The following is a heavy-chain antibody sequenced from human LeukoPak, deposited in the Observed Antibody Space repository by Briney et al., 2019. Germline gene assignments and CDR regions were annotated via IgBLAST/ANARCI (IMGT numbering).Heavy chain of an antibody. CDR3: ARGLLEAYCGGDCYSVDRFDP. Sequence: ASVKVSCKASGYTFTGYYMHWVRQAPGQRLEWMGWINAGNGNTEYSQKFQGRVTITRDTSASTAYMELSSLRSEDTAVYYCARGLLEAYCGGDCYSVDRFDPWGQGTLVTVSS. J-gene: IGHJ5*02. CDR2: INAGNGNT. V-gene: IGHV1-3*01. CDR1: GYTFTGYY. D-gene: IGHD2-21*02.